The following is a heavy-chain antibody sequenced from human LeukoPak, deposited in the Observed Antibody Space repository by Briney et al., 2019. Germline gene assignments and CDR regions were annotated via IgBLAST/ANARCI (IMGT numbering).Heavy chain of an antibody. V-gene: IGHV1-46*04. Sequence: GASVKVSCKASGYTFTNYYMHWVRQAPGQGLGWMGIINPSGGSTNYAQKLQGRVTMTRDTSTSTIYMELSSLRSEDTAVYYCARAPGVAAAGMGYFDYWGQGTLVTVSS. J-gene: IGHJ4*02. CDR1: GYTFTNYY. CDR2: INPSGGST. D-gene: IGHD6-13*01. CDR3: ARAPGVAAAGMGYFDY.